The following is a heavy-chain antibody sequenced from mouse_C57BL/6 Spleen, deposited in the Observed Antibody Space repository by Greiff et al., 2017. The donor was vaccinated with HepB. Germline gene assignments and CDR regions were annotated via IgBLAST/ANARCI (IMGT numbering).Heavy chain of an antibody. CDR1: GYTFTSYD. V-gene: IGHV1-85*01. D-gene: IGHD2-1*01. J-gene: IGHJ3*01. CDR2: IYPRDGST. Sequence: VQLQESGPELVKPGASVKLSCKASGYTFTSYDINWVKQRPGQGLEWIGWIYPRDGSTKYNEKFKGKATLTVDTSSSTAYMELHSLTSEDSAVYFCARGGGNYGFAYWGQGTLVTVSA. CDR3: ARGGGNYGFAY.